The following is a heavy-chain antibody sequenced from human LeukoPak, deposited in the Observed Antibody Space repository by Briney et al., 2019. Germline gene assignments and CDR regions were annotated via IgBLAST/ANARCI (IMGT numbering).Heavy chain of an antibody. Sequence: GGSLRLSCAASGFTFSSYGMHLVRQAPGKGLEWVAVIWYDGSNKYYADSVKGRFTISRDNSKNTLYLQMNSLRAEDTAVYYCARGGTYDILTGYYYWGQGTLVTVSS. J-gene: IGHJ4*02. CDR2: IWYDGSNK. V-gene: IGHV3-33*01. CDR1: GFTFSSYG. D-gene: IGHD3-9*01. CDR3: ARGGTYDILTGYYY.